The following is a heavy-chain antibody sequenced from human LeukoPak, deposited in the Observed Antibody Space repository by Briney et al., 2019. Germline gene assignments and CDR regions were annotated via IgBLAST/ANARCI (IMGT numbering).Heavy chain of an antibody. V-gene: IGHV3-21*01. Sequence: PGGSLRLSCAASGFTFSSYGMHWVRQAPGKGLEWVSSISERSSYIYYADSMKGRFTISRDNAKNSLYLQMNSLRAEDTAVYYCARSTRRQNDAFDIWGQGTVVTVSS. CDR1: GFTFSSYG. CDR3: ARSTRRQNDAFDI. J-gene: IGHJ3*02. CDR2: ISERSSYI.